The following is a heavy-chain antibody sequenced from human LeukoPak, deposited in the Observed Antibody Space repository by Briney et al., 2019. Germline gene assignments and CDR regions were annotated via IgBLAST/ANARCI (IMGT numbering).Heavy chain of an antibody. D-gene: IGHD1-26*01. CDR3: ARANTGSYMN. Sequence: SETLSLTCTVSGGSIRSSYYYWGWIRQPPGKGLEWIGSIYDSGSTYYNPSLKSRVTISVDTSKNQFSLHLNSVTPEDTAVYYCARANTGSYMNWGQGTLVTVSS. CDR2: IYDSGST. CDR1: GGSIRSSYYY. V-gene: IGHV4-39*01. J-gene: IGHJ4*02.